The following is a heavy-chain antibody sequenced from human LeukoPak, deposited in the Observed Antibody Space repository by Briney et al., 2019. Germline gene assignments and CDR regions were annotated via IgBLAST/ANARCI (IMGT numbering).Heavy chain of an antibody. CDR2: ISSSSSYI. Sequence: PGGSLRLSCAASGFTVSSNYMNWVHQAPGTGLEWVSSISSSSSYIYYADSVKGRFTISRDNAKNSLYLQMNSLRAEDTAVYYCARDRHSGTYINDAFDIWGQGTMVTVSS. CDR1: GFTVSSNY. CDR3: ARDRHSGTYINDAFDI. J-gene: IGHJ3*02. V-gene: IGHV3-21*01. D-gene: IGHD1-26*01.